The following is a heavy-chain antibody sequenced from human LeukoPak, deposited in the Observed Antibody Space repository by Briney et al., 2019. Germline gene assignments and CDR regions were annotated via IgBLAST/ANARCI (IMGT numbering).Heavy chain of an antibody. CDR1: GFTFRSYE. V-gene: IGHV3-48*03. J-gene: IGHJ4*02. Sequence: HTGGSLRLSCAASGFTFRSYEMIWVRHAPGKWLEWVSYISSSGSTIYYADSVKGRFTISRDNAMNSPYLQMNSLRAEDTAVYYCARDSYYYGSGSPDYFDSWGQGTLVTVPS. CDR3: ARDSYYYGSGSPDYFDS. D-gene: IGHD3-10*01. CDR2: ISSSGSTI.